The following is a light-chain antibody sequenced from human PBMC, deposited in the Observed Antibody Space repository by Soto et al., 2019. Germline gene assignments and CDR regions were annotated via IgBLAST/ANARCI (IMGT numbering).Light chain of an antibody. CDR1: QSVSSSY. J-gene: IGKJ2*01. CDR3: HQYGSSPYT. V-gene: IGKV3-20*01. CDR2: GAS. Sequence: EIVLTQSPGTLSLSPGERATLSCRASQSVSSSYLAWYQQKPGQAPRLLIYGASSRATGIPDRFSGSGSGTDFTSTISRLEPEDFAVYYCHQYGSSPYTFGQGTKLEIK.